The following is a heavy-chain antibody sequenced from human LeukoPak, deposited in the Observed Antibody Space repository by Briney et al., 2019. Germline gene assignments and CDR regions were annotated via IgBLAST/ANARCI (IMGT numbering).Heavy chain of an antibody. V-gene: IGHV3-23*01. CDR2: ISGSGGST. CDR3: AKGGIDYFLYYFDY. J-gene: IGHJ4*02. Sequence: PGGSLRLSCAASGFTFSSYAMSWVRQAPGKGLEWVSAISGSGGSTYYADSVKGRFTISSDNSKNTLYLQMNSLRAEDTAVYYCAKGGIDYFLYYFDYWGQGALVTVSS. CDR1: GFTFSSYA. D-gene: IGHD2/OR15-2a*01.